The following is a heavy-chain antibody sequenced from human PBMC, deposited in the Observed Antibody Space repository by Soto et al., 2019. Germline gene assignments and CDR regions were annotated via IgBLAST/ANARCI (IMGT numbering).Heavy chain of an antibody. CDR1: GGTFNSYA. J-gene: IGHJ6*02. Sequence: QVQLVQSGAEVKKPESSVRVSCKASGGTFNSYAITWVRQAPGQGLEWMGGTIPMFGTTNYAEKFQGRVTITADESTNTAYIELSSLRAEDTAGYYCTRCGIRYHSIGYYLGIDGMDVWGQGTTVIVSS. CDR2: TIPMFGTT. V-gene: IGHV1-69*12. CDR3: TRCGIRYHSIGYYLGIDGMDV. D-gene: IGHD3-22*01.